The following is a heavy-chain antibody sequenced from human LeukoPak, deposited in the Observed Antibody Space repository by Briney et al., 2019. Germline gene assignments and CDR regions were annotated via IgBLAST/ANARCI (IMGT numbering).Heavy chain of an antibody. CDR1: GFTISRYG. CDR3: AKDSPVCTY. CDR2: ISGSADST. Sequence: PGGSLRLSCTASGFTISRYGMSWVRQAPGKGLEWVSAISGSADSTYYADSVKGGFTISRDSPKNTLYLQMDSLGAEDTAIYYCAKDSPVCTYWGQGTLVTVSS. V-gene: IGHV3-23*01. J-gene: IGHJ4*02. D-gene: IGHD2-8*01.